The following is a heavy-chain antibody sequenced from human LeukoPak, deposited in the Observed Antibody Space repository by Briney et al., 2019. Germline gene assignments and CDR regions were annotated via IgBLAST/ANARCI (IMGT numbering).Heavy chain of an antibody. J-gene: IGHJ4*02. V-gene: IGHV1-2*02. CDR2: MHPGNGNT. Sequence: ASVKVSCKASGYRFISNYIQWVRQAPGLGPEWIGWMHPGNGNTRYAEKFQGRVTMTGDTSINTAYMDLSSLRSDDTAVYYCAREGSYCVGGDCYSFDFWGQGTLITVSS. CDR3: AREGSYCVGGDCYSFDF. D-gene: IGHD2-21*02. CDR1: GYRFISNY.